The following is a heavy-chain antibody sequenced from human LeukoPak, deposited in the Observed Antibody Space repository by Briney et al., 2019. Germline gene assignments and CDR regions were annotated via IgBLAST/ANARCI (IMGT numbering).Heavy chain of an antibody. V-gene: IGHV1-18*01. CDR1: FXXXG. J-gene: IGHJ4*02. Sequence: FXXXGISXVRQAPGQGLEWMGWISAYNGNTNYAQKLQGRVTTTTDTSTSTAYMELRSLRSDDTAVYYCARDNGSGHDYWGQGTLVTVSS. CDR2: ISAYNGNT. D-gene: IGHD1-14*01. CDR3: ARDNGSGHDY.